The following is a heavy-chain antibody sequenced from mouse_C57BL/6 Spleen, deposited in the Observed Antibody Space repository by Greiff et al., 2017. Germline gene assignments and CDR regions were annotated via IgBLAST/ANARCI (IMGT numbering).Heavy chain of an antibody. CDR3: ARTYSSFYYYAMDY. D-gene: IGHD2-10*01. CDR1: GFTFSDYG. Sequence: EVMLVESGGGLVKPGGSLKLSCAASGFTFSDYGMHWVRQAPEKGLEWVAYISSGSSTINYADTVKGRFTISRDNAKNTLFLQMTSLRSDDTAMYYCARTYSSFYYYAMDYWGQGTSVTVSS. V-gene: IGHV5-17*01. CDR2: ISSGSSTI. J-gene: IGHJ4*01.